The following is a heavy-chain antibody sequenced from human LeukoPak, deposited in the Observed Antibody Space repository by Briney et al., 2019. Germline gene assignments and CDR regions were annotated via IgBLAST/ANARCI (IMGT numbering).Heavy chain of an antibody. CDR3: ATTTVRYDAFDI. CDR2: MPYSGYT. Sequence: SETLSLTCTVSGGSISSSRDYWGWIRQPPGEGLEWIGSMPYSGYTYYNPTLKSRLTISVDTSKNHLSLKLSSVTAADTALYYCATTTVRYDAFDIWGQGTMVTVSS. V-gene: IGHV4-39*02. CDR1: GGSISSSRDY. J-gene: IGHJ3*02. D-gene: IGHD1-26*01.